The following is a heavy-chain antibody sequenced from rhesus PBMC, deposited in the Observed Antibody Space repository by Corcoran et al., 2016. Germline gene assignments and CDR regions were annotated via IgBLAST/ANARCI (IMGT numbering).Heavy chain of an antibody. V-gene: IGHV4-165*02. CDR3: ARLIGGYCSD. CDR1: GGSISGYS. Sequence: QVQLQESGPGLVKPSETLSLTCAVPGGSISGYSWIWIRQPPGKGLGWFGYIGGSGGRTYYNPSLKSRVTISTDTSKSQFSLELSSVTAADSAVYYCARLIGGYCSDWGQGVLVTVSS. CDR2: IGGSGGRT. D-gene: IGHD2-15*01. J-gene: IGHJ4*01.